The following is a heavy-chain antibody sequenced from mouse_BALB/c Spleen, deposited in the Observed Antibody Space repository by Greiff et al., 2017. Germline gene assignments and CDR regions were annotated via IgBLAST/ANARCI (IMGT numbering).Heavy chain of an antibody. Sequence: VQLQQSGAELARPGASVKLSCKASGYTFTSYWMQWVKQRPGQGLEWIGAIYPGDGDTRYTQKFKGKATLTADKSSSTAYMQLSSLASEDSAVYYCARRWGYFDVWGAGTTVTVSS. D-gene: IGHD2-3*01. CDR3: ARRWGYFDV. CDR2: IYPGDGDT. CDR1: GYTFTSYW. V-gene: IGHV1-87*01. J-gene: IGHJ1*01.